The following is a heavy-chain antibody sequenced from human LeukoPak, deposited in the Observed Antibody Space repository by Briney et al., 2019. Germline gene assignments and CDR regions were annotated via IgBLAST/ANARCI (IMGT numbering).Heavy chain of an antibody. J-gene: IGHJ4*02. D-gene: IGHD1-26*01. CDR2: INPNSGGT. CDR3: ARTSARGSYRIDY. CDR1: GYTFTGYY. V-gene: IGHV1-2*02. Sequence: GASVKVSCKASGYTFTGYYMHWVRQAPGQGLEWMGWINPNSGGTNYAQKFQGRVTMTRDTSISTAYMELSRLRSDDTAVYYCARTSARGSYRIDYWGQGTLVTVSS.